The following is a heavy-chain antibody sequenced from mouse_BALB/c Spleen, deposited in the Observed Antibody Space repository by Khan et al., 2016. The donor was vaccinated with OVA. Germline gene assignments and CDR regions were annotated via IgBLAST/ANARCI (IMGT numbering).Heavy chain of an antibody. D-gene: IGHD1-1*01. J-gene: IGHJ1*01. CDR1: GFTFSSFG. Sequence: EVELVESGGGLVQPGGSRKLSCAASGFTFSSFGMHWVRQAPEKGLEWVAYISSGSSTIYYADTVKGRFTISRDNPKNTLFLQMTHLRSEDTAMYYCATYGWWDWGAGTTVTVSS. V-gene: IGHV5-17*02. CDR3: ATYGWWD. CDR2: ISSGSSTI.